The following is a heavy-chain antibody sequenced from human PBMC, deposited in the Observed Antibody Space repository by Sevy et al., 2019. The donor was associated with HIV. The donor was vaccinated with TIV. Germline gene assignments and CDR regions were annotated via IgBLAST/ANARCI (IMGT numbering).Heavy chain of an antibody. V-gene: IGHV3-30*18. D-gene: IGHD1-26*01. Sequence: GRSLRLSCIGSGFSFSYYGIHWVRQAPGKGLDWVAHISQDGINEYYADSVKGRFTSSRDNSKNTVYLEMNSLRNEDTAIYFCANAYSGSYSHSYLYALDVWGQGTTVTVSS. CDR2: ISQDGINE. CDR1: GFSFSYYG. J-gene: IGHJ6*02. CDR3: ANAYSGSYSHSYLYALDV.